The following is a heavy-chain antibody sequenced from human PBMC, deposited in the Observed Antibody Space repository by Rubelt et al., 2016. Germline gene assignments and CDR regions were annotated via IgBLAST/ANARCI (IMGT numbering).Heavy chain of an antibody. J-gene: IGHJ6*02. CDR1: GYTFTTYG. CDR2: INTYNDKT. CDR3: ARVSGYDPFYYYGMDV. Sequence: QVHLVQSAIEVKKPGASVKISCKTSGYTFTTYGIIWVRRAPGQGLEWMGWINTYNDKTNYPQKFQGRVSMTTDTSTSTAYRELRSLRSDDTAVYYCARVSGYDPFYYYGMDVWGQGTTVTVSS. V-gene: IGHV1-18*01. D-gene: IGHD5-12*01.